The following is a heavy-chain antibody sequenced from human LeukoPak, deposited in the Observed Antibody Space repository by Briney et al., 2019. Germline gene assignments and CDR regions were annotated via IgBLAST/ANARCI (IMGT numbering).Heavy chain of an antibody. CDR3: ARDQPHYNWNEYYYYYYMDV. Sequence: KPGGSLRLSCAASGFTVSSNYMSWVRQAPGKGLEWVSYISSSGSTIYYADSVKGRFTISRDNAKNSLYLQMNSLRAEDTAVYYCARDQPHYNWNEYYYYYYMDVWGKGTTVTISS. J-gene: IGHJ6*03. V-gene: IGHV3-11*04. CDR2: ISSSGSTI. CDR1: GFTVSSNY. D-gene: IGHD1-20*01.